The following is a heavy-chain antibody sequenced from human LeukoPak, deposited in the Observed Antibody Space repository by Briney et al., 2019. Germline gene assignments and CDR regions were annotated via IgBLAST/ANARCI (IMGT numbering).Heavy chain of an antibody. CDR2: IKPDGNEK. D-gene: IGHD2-2*01. V-gene: IGHV3-7*01. CDR1: GLTFTDFW. J-gene: IGHJ4*02. Sequence: GGSLILSCAASGLTFTDFWMNWVRLAPGRGLEWLANIKPDGNEKYYVDSVKGRFAISRDNAKNEVYLKMNSLRAEDTGVYYCSGRDSSRSPRAYWGQGTLVSVSS. CDR3: SGRDSSRSPRAY.